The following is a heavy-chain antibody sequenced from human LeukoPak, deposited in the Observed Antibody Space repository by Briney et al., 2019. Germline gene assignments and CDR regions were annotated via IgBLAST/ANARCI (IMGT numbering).Heavy chain of an antibody. CDR3: ARIAVSGTWYFDL. Sequence: QSGGSLRLSCAASGFTFPMSWVRQAPGKGLEWVSSISVSGGDTFYADSVKGRFTVSRDSSKNTLYLQMNSLRSEDSALYYCARIAVSGTWYFDLWGQGTLVTVSS. V-gene: IGHV3-23*01. J-gene: IGHJ4*02. D-gene: IGHD6-19*01. CDR1: GFTFP. CDR2: ISVSGGDT.